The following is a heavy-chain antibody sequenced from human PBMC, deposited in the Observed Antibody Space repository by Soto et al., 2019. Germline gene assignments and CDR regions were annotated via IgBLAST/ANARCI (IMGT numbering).Heavy chain of an antibody. D-gene: IGHD3-10*01. V-gene: IGHV4-30-4*01. CDR1: GGSISSGDYY. Sequence: SETLSLTCTVSGGSISSGDYYWSWIRQPPGKGLEWIGYIYYSGSTYYNPSLKSRVTISVDTSKNQFSLKLSSVTAADTAVYYCARGYSLLLAYYYGSGSYYNSWGQGTLVTVSS. J-gene: IGHJ5*02. CDR2: IYYSGST. CDR3: ARGYSLLLAYYYGSGSYYNS.